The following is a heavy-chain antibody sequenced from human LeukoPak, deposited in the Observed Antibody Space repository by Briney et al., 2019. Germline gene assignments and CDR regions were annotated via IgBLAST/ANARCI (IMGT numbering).Heavy chain of an antibody. CDR2: INSDGNIT. D-gene: IGHD6-6*01. Sequence: GGSLRLSCAASGFTFSSYWMHWVRQAPEKGLVWVSRINSDGNITNYADSVKGRFTISRDSAKNTLYLQMSSLRAEDTAVYYCARAEYTSSSRHFDYWGQGTLVTVSS. CDR3: ARAEYTSSSRHFDY. J-gene: IGHJ4*02. CDR1: GFTFSSYW. V-gene: IGHV3-74*01.